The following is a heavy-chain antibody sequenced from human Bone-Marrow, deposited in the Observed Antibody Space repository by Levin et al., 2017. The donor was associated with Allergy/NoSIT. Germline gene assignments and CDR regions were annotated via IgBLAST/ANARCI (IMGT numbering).Heavy chain of an antibody. Sequence: PSETLSLTCTVSDDSITTYYWSWIRQSPGKGLEWIGDIFYSGSTNYNPSLRSRVTISVDTSKSQFSLKLSSASAADTAVYYCAGGFVTTQFDYWGQGTLVSVSS. J-gene: IGHJ4*02. CDR3: AGGFVTTQFDY. CDR2: IFYSGST. D-gene: IGHD3-10*01. V-gene: IGHV4-59*01. CDR1: DDSITTYY.